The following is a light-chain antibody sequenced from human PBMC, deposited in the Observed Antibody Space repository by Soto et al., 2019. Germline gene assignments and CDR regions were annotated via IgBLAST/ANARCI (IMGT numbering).Light chain of an antibody. V-gene: IGKV1-5*03. CDR2: KAS. Sequence: DIQMTQSPSTLSASVGDRVTITCRASQSISSWLAWYQQKPGKAPNVVIYKASTLESGVPSRFSGSGSGTEFPLTISSLQPDDFATYYCQQYNSHPYTFGQGTKLEIK. J-gene: IGKJ2*01. CDR3: QQYNSHPYT. CDR1: QSISSW.